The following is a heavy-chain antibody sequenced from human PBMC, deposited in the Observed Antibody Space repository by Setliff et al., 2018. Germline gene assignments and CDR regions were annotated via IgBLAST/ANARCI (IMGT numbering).Heavy chain of an antibody. D-gene: IGHD2-15*01. V-gene: IGHV4-59*11. CDR2: IYYTGTP. J-gene: IGHJ3*02. Sequence: KPSETLSLTCTVSGGSLSSHSWSWIRQPPGKGLEWIGYIYYTGTPNYNPSLKSRVPISVDTAKNQFSLKLSSVTAADTAVYFCARGRREIVGYDAFDIWGQGTMVTVSS. CDR1: GGSLSSHS. CDR3: ARGRREIVGYDAFDI.